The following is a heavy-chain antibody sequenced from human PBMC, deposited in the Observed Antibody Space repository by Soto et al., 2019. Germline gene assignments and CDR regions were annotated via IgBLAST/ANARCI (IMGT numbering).Heavy chain of an antibody. CDR3: ASWGHIVPVSPTDFDH. CDR1: GFIFSNNG. V-gene: IGHV3-30*03. J-gene: IGHJ4*02. CDR2: MSYDGSDT. D-gene: IGHD2-21*01. Sequence: GGSLRLSCVGSGFIFSNNGMHWVRQTQGKGLEWVAFMSYDGSDTFYADSVKGRFTISRDNSKNTSFLHKSNLRAEDTAMYYCASWGHIVPVSPTDFDHLGEVTLVTVSS.